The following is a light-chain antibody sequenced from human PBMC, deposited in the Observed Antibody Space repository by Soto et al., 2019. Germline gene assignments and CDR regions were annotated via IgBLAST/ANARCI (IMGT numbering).Light chain of an antibody. V-gene: IGLV2-14*01. CDR3: TSYASGSSHVV. Sequence: QSVLTQPASVSGSPGQSITLSCTGTSSDIGGYDYVSWYQRHPGKAPKLIIYDVNNRPSGVSNRFSGSKSGNTASLTISGLQAEDEADYYCTSYASGSSHVVFGGGTQPTVL. CDR1: SSDIGGYDY. J-gene: IGLJ7*01. CDR2: DVN.